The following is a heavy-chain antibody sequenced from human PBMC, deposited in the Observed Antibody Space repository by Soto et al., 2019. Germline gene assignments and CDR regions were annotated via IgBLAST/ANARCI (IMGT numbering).Heavy chain of an antibody. CDR2: IYYSGST. CDR3: ARGGDSGFGELLQNYYYYYMDV. Sequence: PSETLSLTCTVSGGSISSYYWSWIRQPPGKGLEWIGYIYYSGSTNYNPSLKSRVTISVDTSKNQFSLKLSSVTAADTAVYYCARGGDSGFGELLQNYYYYYMDVWGKGTTVTVSS. CDR1: GGSISSYY. D-gene: IGHD3-10*01. V-gene: IGHV4-59*01. J-gene: IGHJ6*03.